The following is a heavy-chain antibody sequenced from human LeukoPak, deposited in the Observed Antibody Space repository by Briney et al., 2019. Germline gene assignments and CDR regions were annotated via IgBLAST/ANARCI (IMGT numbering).Heavy chain of an antibody. CDR2: INPNSGGT. CDR3: ARVDSSGYYCFDY. Sequence: ASVKVSCKASGYTFTGYYMHWVRQAPGQGLEWMGWINPNSGGTNYAQKFQGRVTMTRDTSISTAYMELRSLRSDDTAVYYCARVDSSGYYCFDYWGQGTLVTVSS. V-gene: IGHV1-2*02. J-gene: IGHJ4*02. CDR1: GYTFTGYY. D-gene: IGHD3-22*01.